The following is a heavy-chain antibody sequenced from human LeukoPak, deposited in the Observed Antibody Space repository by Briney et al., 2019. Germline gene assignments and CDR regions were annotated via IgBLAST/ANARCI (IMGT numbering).Heavy chain of an antibody. J-gene: IGHJ4*02. D-gene: IGHD1-26*01. CDR2: MYHSGST. CDR3: ARAIVGAYYFDY. CDR1: GGSISSYY. Sequence: SETLSLTCTVSGGSISSYYWSWIRQPPGKGLEWIGYMYHSGSTHCNPSLKSRVTIAIDTSKNQFSLKLNSVTAADTAVYYCARAIVGAYYFDYWGQGTLVTVSS. V-gene: IGHV4-59*01.